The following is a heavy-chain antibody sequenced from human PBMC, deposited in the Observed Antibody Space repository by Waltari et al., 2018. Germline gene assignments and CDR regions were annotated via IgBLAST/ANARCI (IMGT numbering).Heavy chain of an antibody. CDR1: GYSISSGYY. D-gene: IGHD2-8*02. CDR3: ARDLGYCTGGVCYNWFDP. J-gene: IGHJ5*02. CDR2: IYHSGST. Sequence: QVQLQESGPGLVKPSETLSLTCAVSGYSISSGYYWGWIRQPPGTGLEWIGSIYHSGSTYYNPSLKSRVTISVDTSKNQFSLKLSSVTAADTAVYYCARDLGYCTGGVCYNWFDPWGQGTLVTVSS. V-gene: IGHV4-38-2*02.